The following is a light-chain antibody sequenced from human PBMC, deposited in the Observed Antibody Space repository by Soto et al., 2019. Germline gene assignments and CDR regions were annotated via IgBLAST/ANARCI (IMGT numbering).Light chain of an antibody. J-gene: IGLJ2*01. Sequence: QSALTQPASVSGSPGQSITISCTGTSSDIGAYNYVSWYQQHPGKAPKVMIYDVSNRPSGVSNRFSGSKSGNTASLTISGLQAEDEADYYCTSYTSSSILVVGGGTKLTVL. CDR2: DVS. CDR1: SSDIGAYNY. V-gene: IGLV2-14*01. CDR3: TSYTSSSILV.